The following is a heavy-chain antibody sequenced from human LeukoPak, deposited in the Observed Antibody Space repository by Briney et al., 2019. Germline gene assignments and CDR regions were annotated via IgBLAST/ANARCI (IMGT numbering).Heavy chain of an antibody. CDR3: GRARVGYYFDY. D-gene: IGHD6-13*01. CDR2: INAGNGNT. Sequence: ASVKVSCKASGYTFTSYAMHWVRQAPGQRLEWMGWINAGNGNTKYSQKFQGRVTITRDTSASTAYMELSSLRSEDTAVCYCGRARVGYYFDYWGQGTLVTVSS. V-gene: IGHV1-3*01. J-gene: IGHJ4*02. CDR1: GYTFTSYA.